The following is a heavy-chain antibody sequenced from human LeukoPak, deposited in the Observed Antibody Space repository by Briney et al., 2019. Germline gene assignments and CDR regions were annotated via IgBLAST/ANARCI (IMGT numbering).Heavy chain of an antibody. Sequence: GGSLRLSCAASGFTFNNYVMTWVRQAPGKGLEWVSSISDSGGVTYYADSVKGRFTISRDNPENILNLQMNSLRADDTAIYYRARAGNTAWTAFDFWGQGTLVTVSS. CDR3: ARAGNTAWTAFDF. CDR1: GFTFNNYV. V-gene: IGHV3-23*01. J-gene: IGHJ4*02. D-gene: IGHD2-2*02. CDR2: ISDSGGVT.